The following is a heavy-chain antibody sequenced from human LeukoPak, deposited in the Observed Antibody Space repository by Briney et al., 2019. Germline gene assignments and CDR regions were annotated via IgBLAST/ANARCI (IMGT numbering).Heavy chain of an antibody. D-gene: IGHD3-10*01. Sequence: GGSLRLPCAASGFTFSSYAMHWVRQAPGKGLEYVSAISSNGGSTYYANSVKGRFTISRDNSKNTLYLQMGSLRAEDMAVYYCARDMVRGSGYGMDVWGQGTTVTVSS. V-gene: IGHV3-64*01. J-gene: IGHJ6*02. CDR3: ARDMVRGSGYGMDV. CDR1: GFTFSSYA. CDR2: ISSNGGST.